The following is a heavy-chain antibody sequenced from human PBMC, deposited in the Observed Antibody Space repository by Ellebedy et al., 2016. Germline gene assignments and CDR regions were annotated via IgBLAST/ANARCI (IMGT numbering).Heavy chain of an antibody. CDR3: ATWGAPDGLLWFGEANFDY. CDR1: GLPLSTSGVA. Sequence: SGPTLVKPTQTLTLTCTVSGLPLSTSGVAVGWVRQPPGQALEWLAIVHWDDDKGYSPSLKSRLTITKVTSRNQVILSMTNMDPDDTATYFCATWGAPDGLLWFGEANFDYWGQGILVTVSS. D-gene: IGHD3-10*01. V-gene: IGHV2-5*02. CDR2: VHWDDDK. J-gene: IGHJ4*02.